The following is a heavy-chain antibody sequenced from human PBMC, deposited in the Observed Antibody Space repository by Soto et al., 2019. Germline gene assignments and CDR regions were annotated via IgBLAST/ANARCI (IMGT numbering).Heavy chain of an antibody. J-gene: IGHJ4*02. CDR1: GFTFSSYA. CDR2: IIGSGGST. CDR3: AKVSSGSFYSTVDY. V-gene: IGHV3-23*01. D-gene: IGHD3-10*01. Sequence: EVQLLESGGGLVQPGGSLRLSCAASGFTFSSYAMSWVRQAPGKGLEWVSAIIGSGGSTYYADSVKGRFTISRDNSKNTLYLQMNSLRAEDTAVYYCAKVSSGSFYSTVDYRGQGTLVTVSS.